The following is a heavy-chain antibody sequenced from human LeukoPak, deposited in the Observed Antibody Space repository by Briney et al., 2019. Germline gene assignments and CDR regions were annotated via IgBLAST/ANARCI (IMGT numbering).Heavy chain of an antibody. CDR2: IKSKTDGGTT. J-gene: IGHJ4*02. V-gene: IGHV3-15*01. Sequence: PGGSRSFSCPASGFTLSSYPMSWVGQAPGKGLDWVGRIKSKTDGGTTDYAAPVKGRFTISRDDSKNTLYLQMNSLKTEDTAVYYCTTRPQQLVVDYWGQGTLVTVSS. D-gene: IGHD6-13*01. CDR3: TTRPQQLVVDY. CDR1: GFTLSSYP.